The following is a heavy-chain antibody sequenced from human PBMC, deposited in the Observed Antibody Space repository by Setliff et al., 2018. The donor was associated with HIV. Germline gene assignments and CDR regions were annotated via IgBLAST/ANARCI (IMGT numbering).Heavy chain of an antibody. J-gene: IGHJ4*02. Sequence: GGSLRLSCEASGFIFSTYAMSWVRQAPGKGLEWVSTISRSSDSAYYADSVKGRFTISRDNSKNTLYLQMNSLRVEDTAVYYCAKDRGDSDYWGQGTLVTVSS. CDR1: GFIFSTYA. V-gene: IGHV3-23*01. D-gene: IGHD3-10*01. CDR3: AKDRGDSDY. CDR2: ISRSSDSA.